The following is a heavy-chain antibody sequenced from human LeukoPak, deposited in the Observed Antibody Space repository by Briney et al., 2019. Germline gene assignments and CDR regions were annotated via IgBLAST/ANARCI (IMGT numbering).Heavy chain of an antibody. Sequence: SVKVSCKASGGTFSSYAISWVRQAPGQGLEWMGGIIPIFGTANYAQKFQGRVTITADGSTSTAYMELSSLRSEDTAVYYCARDKGYYGSGSSAWCYWGQGTLVTVSS. V-gene: IGHV1-69*13. D-gene: IGHD3-10*01. J-gene: IGHJ4*02. CDR1: GGTFSSYA. CDR3: ARDKGYYGSGSSAWCY. CDR2: IIPIFGTA.